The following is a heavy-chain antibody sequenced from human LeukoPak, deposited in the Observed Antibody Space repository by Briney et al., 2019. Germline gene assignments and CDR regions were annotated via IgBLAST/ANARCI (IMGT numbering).Heavy chain of an antibody. J-gene: IGHJ4*02. V-gene: IGHV4-34*01. Sequence: SETLSLTCIGYGGSISDYYWSWIRQPPGNGLEWIVEINHSGTTNYNPSLKSRVIVSVDTSKSQFSLKLTSVTAADTAVYYCARGGRSEYFGSGSHDYWGQGTLVTVSS. CDR1: GGSISDYY. CDR2: INHSGTT. CDR3: ARGGRSEYFGSGSHDY. D-gene: IGHD3-10*01.